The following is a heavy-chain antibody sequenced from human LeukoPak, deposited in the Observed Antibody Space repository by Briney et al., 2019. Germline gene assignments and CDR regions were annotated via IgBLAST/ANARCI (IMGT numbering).Heavy chain of an antibody. CDR1: GSTFSSYG. CDR2: IRYDGSNK. J-gene: IGHJ6*02. D-gene: IGHD6-13*01. V-gene: IGHV3-30*02. Sequence: PGGSLRLSCAASGSTFSSYGMHWVRQAPGKGLEWVAFIRYDGSNKYYADSVKGRFTISRDNSKNTLYLQMNSLRAEDTAVYYCAKEKGSSWYGYYYYGMDVWGQGTTVTVSS. CDR3: AKEKGSSWYGYYYYGMDV.